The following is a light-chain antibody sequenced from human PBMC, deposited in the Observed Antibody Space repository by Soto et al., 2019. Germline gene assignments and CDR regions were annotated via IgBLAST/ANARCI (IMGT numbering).Light chain of an antibody. CDR2: GAS. J-gene: IGKJ1*01. V-gene: IGKV3-20*01. CDR1: QSVSSSY. CDR3: QHYGSSRT. Sequence: TLSLSPGERATLSCRATQSVSSSYLAWYQQKPGQAPRLLIYGASSRATGIPDRFSGSGSGTDFTLTISRLEPEDFAVYYCQHYGSSRTFGQGTRVDIK.